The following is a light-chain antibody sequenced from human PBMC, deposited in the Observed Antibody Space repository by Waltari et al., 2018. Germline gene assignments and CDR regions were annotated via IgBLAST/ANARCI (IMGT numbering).Light chain of an antibody. Sequence: QSALTQPASVSGSPGQSITISCTRSSSYLGGYSFFSWYQQHPGKAPKLMIYDVSHRPSGVSNRFSGSKSGNTASLTISGLQPEDEADYYCSSYTSIIPPFLFGTGTKVTVL. CDR1: SSYLGGYSF. CDR2: DVS. CDR3: SSYTSIIPPFL. J-gene: IGLJ1*01. V-gene: IGLV2-14*01.